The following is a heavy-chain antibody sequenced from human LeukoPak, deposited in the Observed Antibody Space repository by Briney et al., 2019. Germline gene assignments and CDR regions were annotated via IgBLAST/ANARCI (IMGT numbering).Heavy chain of an antibody. V-gene: IGHV3-30-3*01. CDR3: ARGLAAAGKRAFDI. J-gene: IGHJ3*02. D-gene: IGHD6-13*01. CDR2: ISYDGSNK. Sequence: GGSLRLSCAASGFTFSSYAMHRVRQAPGKGLEWVAVISYDGSNKYYADSVKGRFTISRDNAKNSLYLQMNSLRAEETAVYYCARGLAAAGKRAFDIWGQGTMVTVSS. CDR1: GFTFSSYA.